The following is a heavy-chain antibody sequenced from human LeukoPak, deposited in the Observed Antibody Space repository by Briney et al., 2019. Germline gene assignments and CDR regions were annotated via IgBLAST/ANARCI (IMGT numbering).Heavy chain of an antibody. Sequence: SETLSLTCTVSGGSISSYYWSWIRQPPGKGLEWIGYIYYSGSTNYNPSLKSRVTISVDTSKNQFSLKLGSVTAADTAVYYCAVSGYGDYVGTFDYWGQGTLVTVSS. CDR2: IYYSGST. D-gene: IGHD4-17*01. J-gene: IGHJ4*02. V-gene: IGHV4-59*08. CDR3: AVSGYGDYVGTFDY. CDR1: GGSISSYY.